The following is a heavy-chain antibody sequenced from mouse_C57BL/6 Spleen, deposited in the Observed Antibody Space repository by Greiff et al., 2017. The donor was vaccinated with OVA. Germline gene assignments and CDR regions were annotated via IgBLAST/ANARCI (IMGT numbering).Heavy chain of an antibody. V-gene: IGHV1-52*01. Sequence: VQLQQPGAELVRPGSSVKLSCKASGYTFTSYWMHWVKQRPIQGLEWIGNIDPSDSETHYNQKFKDKATLTVDKSSSTAYMQLSSLTSEDSAVYYCARGSFITTVVDAMDYWGQGTSVTVSS. CDR3: ARGSFITTVVDAMDY. CDR1: GYTFTSYW. J-gene: IGHJ4*01. CDR2: IDPSDSET. D-gene: IGHD1-1*01.